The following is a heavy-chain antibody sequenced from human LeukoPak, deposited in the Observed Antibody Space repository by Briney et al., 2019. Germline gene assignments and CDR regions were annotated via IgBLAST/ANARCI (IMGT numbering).Heavy chain of an antibody. CDR1: GFTFNNYA. CDR2: ISDSGSTI. V-gene: IGHV3-48*03. J-gene: IGHJ3*02. D-gene: IGHD5-18*01. Sequence: GRSLRLSCAASGFTFNNYAIHWVRQAPDKGLEWVAYISDSGSTIFYADSVRGRFTISRDNAKNSLFLQMNSLRAEDTAVYYCARDGGDNYGRDALDIWGQGTMVTVSS. CDR3: ARDGGDNYGRDALDI.